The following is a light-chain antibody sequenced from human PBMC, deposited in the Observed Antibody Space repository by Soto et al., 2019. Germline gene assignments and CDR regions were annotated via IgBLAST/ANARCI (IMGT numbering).Light chain of an antibody. CDR1: GSDVGGYNY. CDR2: EVT. Sequence: QSALTQPASVSGSPGQSITISCTGTGSDVGGYNYVSWYQQNPGKAPKLMIYEVTNRPSGVSNRFSGSKSGNTASLTISGLQAEDEAEYYCSSYTISSTPWVFGGGTKLTVL. CDR3: SSYTISSTPWV. J-gene: IGLJ3*02. V-gene: IGLV2-14*01.